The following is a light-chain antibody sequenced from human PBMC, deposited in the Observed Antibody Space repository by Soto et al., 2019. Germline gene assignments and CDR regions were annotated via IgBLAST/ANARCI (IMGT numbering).Light chain of an antibody. CDR1: SSNIGSNT. V-gene: IGLV1-44*01. CDR3: AAWDDSLNGYV. Sequence: QSVLTQPPSASGTPGQRVTISCSGSSSNIGSNTVNWYQQLPGTAPKLLIYGNNQRPSGVPDRFSGSKSGTSASLANSGLQSEDEADYYCAAWDDSLNGYVFGTGTKVTVL. J-gene: IGLJ1*01. CDR2: GNN.